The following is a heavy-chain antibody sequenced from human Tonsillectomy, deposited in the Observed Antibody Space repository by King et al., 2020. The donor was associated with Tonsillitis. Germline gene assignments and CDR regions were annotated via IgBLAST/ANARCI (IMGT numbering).Heavy chain of an antibody. CDR1: GGSISSYY. Sequence: QLQESGPGLVTPSETLSLTCTVSGGSISSYYWSWIRQPPGKGLEWIGYIYYSGSTNYNPSLKSRVTISVDTSKNQFSLKLSSVTAADTAVYYCARGRDGYILSWFAPWGQGTLVTVSS. D-gene: IGHD5-24*01. CDR2: IYYSGST. J-gene: IGHJ5*02. V-gene: IGHV4-59*01. CDR3: ARGRDGYILSWFAP.